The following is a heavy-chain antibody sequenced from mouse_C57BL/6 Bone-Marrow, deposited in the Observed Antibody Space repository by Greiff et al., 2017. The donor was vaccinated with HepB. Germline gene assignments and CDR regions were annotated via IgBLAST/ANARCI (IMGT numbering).Heavy chain of an antibody. D-gene: IGHD1-1*01. CDR3: ARRSGSADVAMDY. J-gene: IGHJ4*01. CDR1: GYTFTSYW. Sequence: QVQLQQPGAELVKPGASVKMSCKASGYTFTSYWITWVKQRPGQGLEWIGDIYPGSGSTNYNEKFKSKATLTVDTSSSTAYMQLSSLTSEDSAVYYCARRSGSADVAMDYGGQGTAVTVSA. CDR2: IYPGSGST. V-gene: IGHV1-55*01.